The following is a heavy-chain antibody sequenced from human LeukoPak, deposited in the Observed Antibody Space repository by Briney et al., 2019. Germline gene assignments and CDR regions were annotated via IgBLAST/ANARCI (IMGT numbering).Heavy chain of an antibody. D-gene: IGHD5-24*01. Sequence: ASVKVSCKASGYTFNNYDINWVRQAPGQGLEWMGWMNPNSGNTGYAQKFQGRVTLTRETFISTAYMELSSLRSEDTAVYYCVRAMDPLDTFNYQYAMDVWGQGTTVTVSS. J-gene: IGHJ6*02. CDR1: GYTFNNYD. V-gene: IGHV1-8*01. CDR3: VRAMDPLDTFNYQYAMDV. CDR2: MNPNSGNT.